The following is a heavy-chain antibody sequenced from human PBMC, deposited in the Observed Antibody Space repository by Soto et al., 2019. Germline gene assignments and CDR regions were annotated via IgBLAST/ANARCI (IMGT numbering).Heavy chain of an antibody. J-gene: IGHJ4*02. D-gene: IGHD2-15*01. Sequence: QVQLVQSGAEVKKPGASVKISCKASGDTFTSYYMHWVRQAPGQGLEWMGIINPSGDTSYAQKFQGRVTXTRXXSXRTVYMELSSLRSEDTAVYYCARVYCSGGGCYGIDYWGQGTLVTVSS. CDR3: ARVYCSGGGCYGIDY. CDR1: GDTFTSYY. V-gene: IGHV1-46*01. CDR2: INPSGDT.